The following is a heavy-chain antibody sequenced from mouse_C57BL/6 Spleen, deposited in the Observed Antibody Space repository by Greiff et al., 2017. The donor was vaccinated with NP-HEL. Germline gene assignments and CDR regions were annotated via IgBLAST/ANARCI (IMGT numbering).Heavy chain of an antibody. Sequence: EVKLVESGAELVKPGASVKLSCTASGFNIKDYYMHWVKQRTEQGLEWIGRIDPEDGETKYAPKFQGKATITADTSSNTAYLQLSSLTSEDTAVYYCARTTVVEAPYAMDYWGQGTSVTVSS. CDR1: GFNIKDYY. D-gene: IGHD1-1*01. J-gene: IGHJ4*01. V-gene: IGHV14-2*01. CDR3: ARTTVVEAPYAMDY. CDR2: IDPEDGET.